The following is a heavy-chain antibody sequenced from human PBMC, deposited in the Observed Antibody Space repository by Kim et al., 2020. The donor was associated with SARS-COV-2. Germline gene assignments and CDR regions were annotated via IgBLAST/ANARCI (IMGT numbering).Heavy chain of an antibody. CDR1: GFTFSSYS. CDR2: INSDGSST. J-gene: IGHJ3*02. Sequence: GGSLRLSCAASGFTFSSYSMHWVRQAPGKGLVWVALINSDGSSTTYADSVKGRFTISRDNAKNTLYLQMNSLRAEDTAVYHCGRLNVVSGIWGQWTMVT. D-gene: IGHD2-2*01. CDR3: GRLNVVSGI. V-gene: IGHV3-74*01.